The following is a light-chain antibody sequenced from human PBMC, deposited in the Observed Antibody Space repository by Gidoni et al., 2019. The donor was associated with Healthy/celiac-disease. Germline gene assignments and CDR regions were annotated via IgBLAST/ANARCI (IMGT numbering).Light chain of an antibody. V-gene: IGLV3-25*03. J-gene: IGLJ2*01. CDR3: QSADSSGTVV. CDR2: KDS. Sequence: SYELTQPPSVSVSPGQTARITCSGDALPKQYANWYQKKPGQAPVLEIYKDSERPSGVPERFSGSSSGTTVTLTISGVQAEDEADYYCQSADSSGTVVFGGGTKLTVL. CDR1: ALPKQY.